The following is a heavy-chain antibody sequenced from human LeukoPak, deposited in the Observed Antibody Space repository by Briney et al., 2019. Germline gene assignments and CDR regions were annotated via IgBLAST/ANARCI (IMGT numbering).Heavy chain of an antibody. J-gene: IGHJ6*02. Sequence: ASVKVSCKASGYTFTGYYMHWVRQAPGQGLEWMGWINPNSGGTNYAQKFQGRVTMTRDTSISTAYMELSRLRSDDTAVYYCARLKYSSSSNTNYYYYGMDVWGQGTTVTVSS. D-gene: IGHD6-13*01. CDR1: GYTFTGYY. CDR3: ARLKYSSSSNTNYYYYGMDV. V-gene: IGHV1-2*02. CDR2: INPNSGGT.